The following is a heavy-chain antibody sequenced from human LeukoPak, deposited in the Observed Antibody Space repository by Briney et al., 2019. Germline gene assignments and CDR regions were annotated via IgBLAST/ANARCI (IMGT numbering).Heavy chain of an antibody. J-gene: IGHJ6*02. V-gene: IGHV3-23*01. Sequence: PGGSLRLSCAASGFTFSSYAMSWVRQAPGKGLEWVSAASGGSTYYADSVKGRFTISRDNSKNTLYLQMNSLRAEDTAVYYCAKVIANYYYYGMDVWGQGTTVTVSS. CDR3: AKVIANYYYYGMDV. D-gene: IGHD2-21*01. CDR2: ASGGST. CDR1: GFTFSSYA.